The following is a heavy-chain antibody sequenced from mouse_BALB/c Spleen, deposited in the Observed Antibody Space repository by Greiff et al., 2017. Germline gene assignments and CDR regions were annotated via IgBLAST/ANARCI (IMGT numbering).Heavy chain of an antibody. D-gene: IGHD1-1*01. V-gene: IGHV1S29*02. CDR1: GYTFTDYN. CDR2: IYPYNGGT. Sequence: EVHLVESGPELVKPGASVKISCKASGYTFTDYNMHWVKQSHGKSLEWIGYIYPYNGGTGYNQKFKSKATLTVDNSSSTAYMELRSLTSEDSAVYYCARGGTTEEVYWGQGTTLTVSS. J-gene: IGHJ2*01. CDR3: ARGGTTEEVY.